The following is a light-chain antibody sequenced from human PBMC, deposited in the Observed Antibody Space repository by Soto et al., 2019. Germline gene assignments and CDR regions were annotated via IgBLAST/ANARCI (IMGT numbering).Light chain of an antibody. V-gene: IGLV2-23*01. Sequence: QSALTQPASVSGSPGQSITISCTGTSSDVGRSNLVSWYQQHPGKAPKLIIYEGSRRPSGVSGRFSGSKSGNTASLTISGLQAEDEADYYCCSFAGSSSFYVFGSGTKLTVL. J-gene: IGLJ1*01. CDR2: EGS. CDR3: CSFAGSSSFYV. CDR1: SSDVGRSNL.